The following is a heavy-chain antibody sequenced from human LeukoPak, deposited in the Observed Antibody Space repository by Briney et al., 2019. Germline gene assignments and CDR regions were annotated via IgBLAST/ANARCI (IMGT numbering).Heavy chain of an antibody. CDR2: ISTDASNK. V-gene: IGHV3-30*04. CDR3: AGEGGFQFFDF. D-gene: IGHD5-24*01. CDR1: AFTFNTYA. Sequence: GGSLRLSCEVSAFTFNTYAMHWVRQAPGKGLEWLAVISTDASNKYYADSVKGRFTISRDNSKNTLYLQMNSLRAEDTAMYYCAGEGGFQFFDFWGQGTLVTVSS. J-gene: IGHJ4*02.